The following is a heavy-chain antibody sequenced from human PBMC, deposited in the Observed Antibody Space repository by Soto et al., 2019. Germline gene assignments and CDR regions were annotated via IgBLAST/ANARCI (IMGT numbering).Heavy chain of an antibody. CDR3: PKAREYNYGLDH. CDR1: GFTFDDYV. J-gene: IGHJ4*02. Sequence: GGSLRLSCAASGFTFDDYVMHWVRQAPGKGLEWVASVNWNGRTTLYAAAVKGRFSVSRENGKNSLYLEMTSLRPNDTALYLCPKAREYNYGLDHCGQGSLFTVSS. D-gene: IGHD5-18*01. CDR2: VNWNGRTT. V-gene: IGHV3-9*01.